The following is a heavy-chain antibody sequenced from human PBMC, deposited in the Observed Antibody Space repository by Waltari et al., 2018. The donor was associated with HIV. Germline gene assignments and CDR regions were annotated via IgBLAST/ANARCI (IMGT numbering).Heavy chain of an antibody. J-gene: IGHJ6*02. CDR1: ASTFNHYH. D-gene: IGHD2-21*02. CDR3: TRRTDSGLDV. Sequence: LVQSGGHVVQPGKSLRWSFAASASTFNHYHVYWVRQVAGKGLEWVAAISLDGSNNYVSDSLKGRFSVSRETSKNTLSLEMNALRLNDTGVYFCTRRTDSGLDVWGQGTAVIVSS. CDR2: ISLDGSNN. V-gene: IGHV3-30*04.